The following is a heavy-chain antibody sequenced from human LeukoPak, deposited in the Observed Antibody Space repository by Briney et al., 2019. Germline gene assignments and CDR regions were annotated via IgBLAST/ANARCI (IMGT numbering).Heavy chain of an antibody. Sequence: SETLSLTCTVSGGSISSYYWSWIRQPPGKGLEWIGYIYYSGITDYNPSLKSRVTISVDTSKNQFSLKVTSVTAADTAVYYCARRAAYWYFDLWGRRTLVTVSS. CDR3: ARRAAYWYFDL. V-gene: IGHV4-59*01. D-gene: IGHD2-15*01. J-gene: IGHJ2*01. CDR1: GGSISSYY. CDR2: IYYSGIT.